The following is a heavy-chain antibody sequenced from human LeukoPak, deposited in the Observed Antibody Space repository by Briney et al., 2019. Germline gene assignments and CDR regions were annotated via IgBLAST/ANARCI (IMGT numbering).Heavy chain of an antibody. Sequence: ASVKVSCKASGYTFTGYYMHWVRQAPGQGLEWMGWINPNSGGTHYAQKFQGRVTMTRDTSISTAYMELSRLKSDDTAVYYCARLLTVNSGEGDYWGQGTLVTVSS. J-gene: IGHJ4*02. CDR2: INPNSGGT. V-gene: IGHV1-2*02. CDR3: ARLLTVNSGEGDY. CDR1: GYTFTGYY. D-gene: IGHD3-10*01.